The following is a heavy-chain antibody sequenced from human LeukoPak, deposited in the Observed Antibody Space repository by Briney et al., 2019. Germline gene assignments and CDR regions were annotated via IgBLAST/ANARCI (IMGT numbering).Heavy chain of an antibody. CDR2: IYYSGST. D-gene: IGHD3-22*01. CDR3: ARDYYDSSGLQGFDY. J-gene: IGHJ4*02. V-gene: IGHV4-39*02. CDR1: GGSISNSSYY. Sequence: PSETLSLTCTVSGGSISNSSYYWGWIRQPPGKGLEWIGSIYYSGSTYYNPSLKSRVTISVDTSKNQFSLKLSSVTAADTAVYYCARDYYDSSGLQGFDYWGQGTLVTVSS.